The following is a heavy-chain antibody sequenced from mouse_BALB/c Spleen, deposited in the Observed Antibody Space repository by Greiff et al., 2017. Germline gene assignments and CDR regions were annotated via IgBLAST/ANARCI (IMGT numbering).Heavy chain of an antibody. CDR2: ISSGSSTI. D-gene: IGHD2-13*01. CDR3: ARSGDRGGRGFAY. CDR1: GFTFSSFG. V-gene: IGHV5-17*02. Sequence: EVQLVESGGGLVQPGGSRKLSCAASGFTFSSFGMHWVRQAPEKGLEWVAYISSGSSTIYYADTVKGRFTISRDNPKNTLFLQMTSLRSEDTAMYYCARSGDRGGRGFAYWGQGTLVTVSA. J-gene: IGHJ3*01.